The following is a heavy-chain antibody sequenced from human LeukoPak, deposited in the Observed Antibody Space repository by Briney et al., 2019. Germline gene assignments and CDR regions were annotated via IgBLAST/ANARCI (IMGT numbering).Heavy chain of an antibody. CDR3: ARDATNHPTEDEDY. CDR2: VNPNNGRT. CDR1: GYTFTSYD. Sequence: ASVKVSCKASGYTFTSYDINWGRQATGQGLEWMGWVNPNNGRTGYAQKFLGRVTMTRNNSISTAYKELSSLRSEDTAVDYCARDATNHPTEDEDYWGQGTLVTVSS. J-gene: IGHJ4*02. V-gene: IGHV1-8*01. D-gene: IGHD7-27*01.